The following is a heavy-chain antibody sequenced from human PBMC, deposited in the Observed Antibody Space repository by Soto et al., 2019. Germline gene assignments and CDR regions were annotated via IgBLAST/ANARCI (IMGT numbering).Heavy chain of an antibody. CDR3: ARDDYKDGGNNWFDP. J-gene: IGHJ5*02. CDR1: GGSITNYY. CDR2: MYTKERT. D-gene: IGHD3-16*01. Sequence: NPSATLSLTCTVSGGSITNYYWSWIRQPAGKGLEWIGRMYTKERTNYNLSFKSRVTMSVDTSKNQFSLKLNAVTAADTAVYYCARDDYKDGGNNWFDPWGQGTLVTVSS. V-gene: IGHV4-4*07.